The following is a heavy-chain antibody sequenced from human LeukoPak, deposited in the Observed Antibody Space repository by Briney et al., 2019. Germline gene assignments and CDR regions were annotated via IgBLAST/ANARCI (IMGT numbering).Heavy chain of an antibody. CDR3: AKTITMIVVVSYYFDY. J-gene: IGHJ4*02. Sequence: GGSLRLSCTASGFTFGDYAMSWVRQAPGKGLEWVGFIRSKAYGGTTEYAASVKGRFTISRDDSKCIAYLQMNSLRAEDTAVYYCAKTITMIVVVSYYFDYWGQGTLVTVSS. CDR2: IRSKAYGGTT. V-gene: IGHV3-49*04. D-gene: IGHD3-22*01. CDR1: GFTFGDYA.